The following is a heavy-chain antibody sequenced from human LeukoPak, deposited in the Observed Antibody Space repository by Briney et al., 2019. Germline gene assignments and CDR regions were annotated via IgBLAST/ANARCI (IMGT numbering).Heavy chain of an antibody. CDR2: IYSGGST. CDR1: GFTVSSNY. V-gene: IGHV3-53*01. J-gene: IGHJ5*02. Sequence: PGGSLRLSCAASGFTVSSNYMSWVRQAPGKGLEWVSVIYSGGSTYYADSVKGRFTISRDNSKNTLYLQMNSLRAEDTAVYYCAKAPGIYGSGSYAWGQGTLVTVSS. CDR3: AKAPGIYGSGSYA. D-gene: IGHD3-10*01.